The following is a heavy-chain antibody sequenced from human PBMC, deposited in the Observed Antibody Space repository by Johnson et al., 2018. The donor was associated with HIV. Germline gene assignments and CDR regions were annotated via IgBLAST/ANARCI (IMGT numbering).Heavy chain of an antibody. D-gene: IGHD3-3*01. V-gene: IGHV3-30*03. CDR2: ISYDGSNK. J-gene: IGHJ3*02. CDR3: AIVLRFLEYSLDAFDI. Sequence: QVQLVESGGGVVQPGRSLRLSCEASGFTFSSYGMHWVRQAPGKGLEWVAVISYDGSNKYYADYVKGRFTISRDNSKNTLYLQMNSLRAEDTAVYYCAIVLRFLEYSLDAFDIWGQGTMVTVSS. CDR1: GFTFSSYG.